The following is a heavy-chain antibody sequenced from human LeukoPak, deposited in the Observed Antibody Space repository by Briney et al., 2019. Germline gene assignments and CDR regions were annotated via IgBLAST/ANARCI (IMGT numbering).Heavy chain of an antibody. CDR2: TSYSGHT. D-gene: IGHD1-26*01. CDR3: ARDRRSGSSEFDY. CDR1: GGYISDYY. V-gene: IGHV4-59*01. J-gene: IGHJ4*02. Sequence: ASETLSLTCTVSGGYISDYYWSWIRQPPGKGLEWIGFTSYSGHTNYHPSLKSRVTISVDTSKNQFSLKLSSLTAADTAVYYCARDRRSGSSEFDYWGQGTLVTVSS.